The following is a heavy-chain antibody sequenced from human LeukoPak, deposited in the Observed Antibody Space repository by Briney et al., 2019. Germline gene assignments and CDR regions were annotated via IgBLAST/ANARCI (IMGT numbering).Heavy chain of an antibody. V-gene: IGHV1-46*02. Sequence: ASVKVSCKASGYTFNNYYMHWVRQAPGQGLEWMGVINPSGDSTRYEQKFQDRVTMTRETSTRTVYMELSSLRSEDTAVYYCARGYSSSYRIDYWGQGTLVTVSS. D-gene: IGHD6-19*01. CDR3: ARGYSSSYRIDY. J-gene: IGHJ4*02. CDR2: INPSGDST. CDR1: GYTFNNYY.